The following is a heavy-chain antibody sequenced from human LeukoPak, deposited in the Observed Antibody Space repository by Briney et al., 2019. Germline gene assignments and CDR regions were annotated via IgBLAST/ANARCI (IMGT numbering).Heavy chain of an antibody. CDR3: ARHRHYYDSSGYYSRSDYYGMDV. CDR2: IYYSGST. CDR1: GGSISSSSYY. D-gene: IGHD3-22*01. J-gene: IGHJ6*02. V-gene: IGHV4-39*01. Sequence: SETLSLTCTVSGGSISSSSYYWGWIRQPPGKGLGWIGSIYYSGSTYYNPSLKSRVTISVDTSKNQFSLKLSSVTAADTAVYYCARHRHYYDSSGYYSRSDYYGMDVWGQGTTVTVSS.